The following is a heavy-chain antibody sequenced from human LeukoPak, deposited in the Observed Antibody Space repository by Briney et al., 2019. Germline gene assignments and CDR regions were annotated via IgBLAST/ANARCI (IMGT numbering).Heavy chain of an antibody. CDR1: GYTFTSYH. CDR2: MNAKSGHT. D-gene: IGHD3-22*01. Sequence: ASVKVSCKASGYTFTSYHIDWVRQAPGQGPEWMGWMNAKSGHTGYAQNLEGRVTMTRDTSTNTAYMELRGLRSEDTAVHFCARGMFDNSGHYYYFYYALDVWGQGTTVTVSS. CDR3: ARGMFDNSGHYYYFYYALDV. V-gene: IGHV1-8*01. J-gene: IGHJ6*02.